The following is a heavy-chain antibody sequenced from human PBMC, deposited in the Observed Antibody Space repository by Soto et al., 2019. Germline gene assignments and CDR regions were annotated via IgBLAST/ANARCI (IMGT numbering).Heavy chain of an antibody. Sequence: QVQLQESGPGLVKPSETLSLTCTVSGDSISRYYWSWIRLSPGKGLEWIGYIYYSGETTYNTSGKSRVTISVDRTKNQFSLKLSSVTAADTAVYYCARDQGGEFLKGSGMDVWGQGTTVTVSS. CDR1: GDSISRYY. J-gene: IGHJ6*02. CDR2: IYYSGET. V-gene: IGHV4-59*01. D-gene: IGHD3-10*01. CDR3: ARDQGGEFLKGSGMDV.